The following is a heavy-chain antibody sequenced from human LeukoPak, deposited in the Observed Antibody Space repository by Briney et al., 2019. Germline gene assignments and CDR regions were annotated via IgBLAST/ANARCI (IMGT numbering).Heavy chain of an antibody. CDR2: IHYGGST. Sequence: SVTLSLTCTVSGGSISSYHWIWIRQPPGKGLEWIGYIHYGGSTNYNPSLKSRVTTSVDTSKKQFSLKLRSVTAADTAVYYCARSVSWGLLVRDDAFDIWGQGTMVTVSS. J-gene: IGHJ3*02. D-gene: IGHD2-21*01. CDR3: ARSVSWGLLVRDDAFDI. CDR1: GGSISSYH. V-gene: IGHV4-59*08.